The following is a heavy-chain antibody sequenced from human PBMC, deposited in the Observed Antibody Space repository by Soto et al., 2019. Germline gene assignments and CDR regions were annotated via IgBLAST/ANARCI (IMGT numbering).Heavy chain of an antibody. Sequence: QVQLVQSGAEVKKPGASVKVSCKASGYTFTSYGISWVRQAPGQGHEWMGWISAYNGNTNYAQKLQGRVTMTTDTSTSTAYMELRSLRSDDTAVYYCARIVVVAPHSSGWFDPWGQGTLVTVSS. V-gene: IGHV1-18*01. CDR1: GYTFTSYG. J-gene: IGHJ5*02. D-gene: IGHD2-15*01. CDR3: ARIVVVAPHSSGWFDP. CDR2: ISAYNGNT.